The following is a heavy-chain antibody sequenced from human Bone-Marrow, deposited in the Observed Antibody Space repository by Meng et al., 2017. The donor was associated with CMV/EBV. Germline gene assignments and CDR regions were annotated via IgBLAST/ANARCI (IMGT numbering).Heavy chain of an antibody. CDR2: IIPILGIA. D-gene: IGHD3-3*01. V-gene: IGHV1-69*10. CDR3: ARDRDDFWRGSLGY. Sequence: SVKVSCKASGGTFSSYAISWVRQAPGQGLEWMGGIIPILGIANYAQKFQGRVTITADKSTSTAYMELSSLRSEDTAVYYSARDRDDFWRGSLGYWGQGTLVTVSS. J-gene: IGHJ4*02. CDR1: GGTFSSYA.